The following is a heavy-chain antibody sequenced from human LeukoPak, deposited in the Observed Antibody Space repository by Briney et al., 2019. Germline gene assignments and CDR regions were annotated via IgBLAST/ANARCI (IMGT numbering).Heavy chain of an antibody. D-gene: IGHD3-10*01. CDR2: INPNSGGT. CDR3: ARRHYYYGSGSYPYYYFDY. Sequence: ASVKVSCKASGYTFTGYYMHWVRQAPGQGLGWMGWINPNSGGTNYAQKFQGRVTMTRDTSISTAYMELSRLRSDDTAVYYCARRHYYYGSGSYPYYYFDYWGQGTLVTVSS. V-gene: IGHV1-2*02. CDR1: GYTFTGYY. J-gene: IGHJ4*02.